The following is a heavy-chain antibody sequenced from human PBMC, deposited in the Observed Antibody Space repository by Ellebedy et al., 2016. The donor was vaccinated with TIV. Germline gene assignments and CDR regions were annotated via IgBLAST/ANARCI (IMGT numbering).Heavy chain of an antibody. CDR2: IVVGSGNT. Sequence: ASVKVSCKASGFTFTSSAMQWVRQARGQRLEWIGWIVVGSGNTNYAQKFQERVTITRDMSTSTAYMELSSLRSEDTAVYYCARITYDSRLGGYYYYGMDVWGQGTTVTVSS. CDR1: GFTFTSSA. V-gene: IGHV1-58*02. J-gene: IGHJ6*02. CDR3: ARITYDSRLGGYYYYGMDV. D-gene: IGHD3-22*01.